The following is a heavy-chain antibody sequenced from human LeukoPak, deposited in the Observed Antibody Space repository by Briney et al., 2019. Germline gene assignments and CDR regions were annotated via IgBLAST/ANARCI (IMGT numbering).Heavy chain of an antibody. D-gene: IGHD6-19*01. CDR3: ARFQWLLYYYYGMDV. Sequence: SETLSLTCAVHGGSFNGYYWSWVRQPPGKGLEWIGEINHSGSTNYNPSLKSRVTISVDTSKNQFSLKLSSVTAADTAVYYCARFQWLLYYYYGMDVWGQGTTVTVSS. CDR2: INHSGST. CDR1: GGSFNGYY. J-gene: IGHJ6*02. V-gene: IGHV4-34*01.